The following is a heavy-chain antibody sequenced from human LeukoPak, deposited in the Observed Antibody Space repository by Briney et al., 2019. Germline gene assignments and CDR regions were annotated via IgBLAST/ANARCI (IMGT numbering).Heavy chain of an antibody. J-gene: IGHJ5*02. CDR2: IYYHENT. D-gene: IGHD3-10*01. V-gene: IGHV4-39*02. Sequence: PSETLSLTCTVSGGSISSSSDYWGWIRQAPGKGLEWIGSIYYHENTYYNSSLKSRVTISVDTSKNQFSLKLNSVTAADTAVYYCTKEGLGSGSSWSAWFDPWGQGTLVTVSS. CDR3: TKEGLGSGSSWSAWFDP. CDR1: GGSISSSSDY.